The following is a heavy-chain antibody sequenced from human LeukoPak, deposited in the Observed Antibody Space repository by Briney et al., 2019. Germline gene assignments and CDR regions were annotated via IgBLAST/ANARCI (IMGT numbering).Heavy chain of an antibody. D-gene: IGHD6-25*01. CDR3: ARVAGSEDY. CDR2: ISGDGGST. CDR1: GFTFDDYA. Sequence: PGGSLRLSCAASGFTFDDYAMHWVRQAPGKGLEWVSLISGDGGSTYYADSVKGRFTISRDNSKNSLYLQMNSLRAEDTAVYYCARVAGSEDYWGQGTLVTVSS. V-gene: IGHV3-43*02. J-gene: IGHJ4*02.